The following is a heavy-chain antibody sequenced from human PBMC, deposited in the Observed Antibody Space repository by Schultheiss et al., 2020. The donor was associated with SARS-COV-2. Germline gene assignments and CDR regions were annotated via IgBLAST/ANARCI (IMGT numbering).Heavy chain of an antibody. CDR2: IWYDGSNK. CDR3: ASRFLEWLDDAFDI. D-gene: IGHD3-3*01. CDR1: GFTFSSYG. J-gene: IGHJ3*02. V-gene: IGHV3-33*08. Sequence: GGSLRLSCAASGFTFSSYGMHWVRQAPGKGLEWVAVIWYDGSNKYYADSVKGRFTISRDNAKNSLYLQMNSLRAEDTAVYYCASRFLEWLDDAFDIWGQGTMVTVSS.